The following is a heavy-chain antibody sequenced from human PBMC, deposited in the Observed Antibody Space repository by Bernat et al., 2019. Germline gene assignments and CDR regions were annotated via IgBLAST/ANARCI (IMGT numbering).Heavy chain of an antibody. CDR3: ARGTSTSAPYMDV. Sequence: EVQLVESGGGLVKPGGSLRLSCAASGFTFSSYSMNWVRQAPGKGLEWVSSISSSSSYTNYADSVKGRFTISRDNAKNSLYLQMNSLRAEDTAVYYCARGTSTSAPYMDVWGKGTTVTDSS. CDR2: ISSSSSYT. J-gene: IGHJ6*03. V-gene: IGHV3-21*04. CDR1: GFTFSSYS.